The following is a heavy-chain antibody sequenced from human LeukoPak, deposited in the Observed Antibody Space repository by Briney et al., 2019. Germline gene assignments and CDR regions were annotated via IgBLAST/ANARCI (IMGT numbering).Heavy chain of an antibody. V-gene: IGHV3-23*01. CDR3: AKDPMWFGEGDYKYYMDV. Sequence: GGSLRLSCAAPKFTFSTSALSWVRQAPGGGLEWVSSISGSGAKTYYSDSVKGRFTISRDNSKSVLYLQMNSLRVEDTALYYCAKDPMWFGEGDYKYYMDVWGKGTTVTVSS. J-gene: IGHJ6*03. CDR2: ISGSGAKT. D-gene: IGHD3-10*01. CDR1: KFTFSTSA.